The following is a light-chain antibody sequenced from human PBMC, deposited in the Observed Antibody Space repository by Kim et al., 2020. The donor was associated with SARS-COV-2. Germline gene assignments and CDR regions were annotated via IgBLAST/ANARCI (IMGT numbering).Light chain of an antibody. CDR2: GAS. J-gene: IGKJ4*01. CDR1: QTINNY. V-gene: IGKV1-39*01. CDR3: QQTYNIPLT. Sequence: ASIGDRVTTTCRASQTINNYLCWYQHKPGKAPTLLIYGASTLHRGVPSRFRGSGSGTDFTLTISNLQPEDFATYSCQQTYNIPLTFGGGTKVDIK.